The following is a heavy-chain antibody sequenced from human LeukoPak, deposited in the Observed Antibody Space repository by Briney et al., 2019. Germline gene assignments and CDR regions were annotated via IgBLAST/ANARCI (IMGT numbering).Heavy chain of an antibody. V-gene: IGHV4-39*07. CDR1: GGSISSSSYY. J-gene: IGHJ6*03. CDR3: ASLVIPGEYQLLFPDYYYYYMDV. Sequence: PSETLSLTCTVSGGSISSSSYYWGWIRQPPGKGLEWIGSIYYSGSTYYNPSLKSRVTISVDTSKNQFSLKLSSVTAADTAVYYCASLVIPGEYQLLFPDYYYYYMDVWGKGTTVTVSS. CDR2: IYYSGST. D-gene: IGHD2-2*01.